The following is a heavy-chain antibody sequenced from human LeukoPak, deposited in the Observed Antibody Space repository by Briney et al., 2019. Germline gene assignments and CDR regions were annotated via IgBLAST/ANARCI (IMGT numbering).Heavy chain of an antibody. Sequence: SETLSLTCAVYGGSFSGYYWSWIRQPPGKGLDWIGEINHSGSTNYNPSLKSRVTISVDTSKNQFSLKLSSVTAADTAVYYCAREGYSSSPSTGNNFDYWGQGTLVTVSS. D-gene: IGHD6-6*01. CDR2: INHSGST. CDR1: GGSFSGYY. J-gene: IGHJ4*02. V-gene: IGHV4-34*01. CDR3: AREGYSSSPSTGNNFDY.